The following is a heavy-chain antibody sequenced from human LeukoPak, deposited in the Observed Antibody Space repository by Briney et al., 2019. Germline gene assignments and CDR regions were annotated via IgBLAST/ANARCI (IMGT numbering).Heavy chain of an antibody. Sequence: SETLSLTCAVYGGSFSGYYWSWIRQPPGKGLEWIGEINHSGSTNYNPSLKSRVTISVDTPKNQFSLKLSSVTAADTAVYYCARGRLGYCSGGSCRFDYWGQGTLVTVSS. V-gene: IGHV4-34*01. D-gene: IGHD2-15*01. CDR3: ARGRLGYCSGGSCRFDY. J-gene: IGHJ4*02. CDR1: GGSFSGYY. CDR2: INHSGST.